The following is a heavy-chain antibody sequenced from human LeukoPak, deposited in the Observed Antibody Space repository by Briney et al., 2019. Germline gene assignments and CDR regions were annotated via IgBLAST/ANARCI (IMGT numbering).Heavy chain of an antibody. D-gene: IGHD1-7*01. CDR2: IGTAGDT. V-gene: IGHV3-13*01. CDR1: GFTFSSYD. CDR3: ARGLGRNYVLSYYGMDV. J-gene: IGHJ6*02. Sequence: PGGSLRHSCAASGFTFSSYDMHWVRQATGKGLEWVSAIGTAGDTYYPGSVKGRFTISRENAKNSLYLQMNSLRAGDTAVYYCARGLGRNYVLSYYGMDVWGQGTTVTVSS.